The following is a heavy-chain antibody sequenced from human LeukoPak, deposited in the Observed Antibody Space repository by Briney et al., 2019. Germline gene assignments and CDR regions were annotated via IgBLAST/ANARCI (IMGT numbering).Heavy chain of an antibody. V-gene: IGHV3-48*01. CDR3: ARDYGDYLGWFDP. CDR2: ISSSGNTR. J-gene: IGHJ5*02. Sequence: PGGSLRFSCGASGFSFSSESMNWVRQAPGKGLEWVAYISSSGNTRYYADSVKGRFTISRDNAKNSLYLQMNNLRAEDTAVYYCARDYGDYLGWFDPWGQGTRVIVFS. D-gene: IGHD4-17*01. CDR1: GFSFSSES.